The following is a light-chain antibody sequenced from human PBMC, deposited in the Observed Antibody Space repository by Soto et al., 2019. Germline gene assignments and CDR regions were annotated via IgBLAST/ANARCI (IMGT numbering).Light chain of an antibody. CDR2: DVT. CDR3: CSFTSSSTRV. V-gene: IGLV2-14*01. J-gene: IGLJ2*01. CDR1: SSDIGAYNY. Sequence: QSALTQPASVSGSPGQSITISCTGTSSDIGAYNYVSWYQQHPGKVPKLMIYDVTNQPSGVSHRFSGSKSGNTASLTISGLQAEDEADYYCCSFTSSSTRVFGGGTQLTVL.